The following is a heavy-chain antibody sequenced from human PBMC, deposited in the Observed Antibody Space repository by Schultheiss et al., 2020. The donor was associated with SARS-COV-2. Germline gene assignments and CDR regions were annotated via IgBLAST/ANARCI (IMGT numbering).Heavy chain of an antibody. CDR2: ISAYNGNT. Sequence: ASVKVSCKASGGTFSSYAISWVRQAPGQGLEWMGWISAYNGNTNHAQKLQGRVTMTTDTSTSTAYMELRSLRSDDTAIYYCAREGSTYSSGWYSWLRAFDIWGQGTMVTVSS. CDR3: AREGSTYSSGWYSWLRAFDI. V-gene: IGHV1-18*01. D-gene: IGHD6-19*01. CDR1: GGTFSSYA. J-gene: IGHJ3*02.